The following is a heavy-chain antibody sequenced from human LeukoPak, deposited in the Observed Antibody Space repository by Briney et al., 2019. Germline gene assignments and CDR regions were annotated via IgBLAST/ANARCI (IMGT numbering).Heavy chain of an antibody. J-gene: IGHJ3*02. D-gene: IGHD3-22*01. CDR3: ARGGSYYDSSGYYDAFDI. CDR2: INPNSGGT. Sequence: ASVKVSCKASGYTFTGYYMHWVRQAPGQGLEWMGWINPNSGGTNYAQKFQGRVTMTRDTSISTAYMELSRPRSDDTAVYYCARGGSYYDSSGYYDAFDIWGRGTMVTVSS. CDR1: GYTFTGYY. V-gene: IGHV1-2*02.